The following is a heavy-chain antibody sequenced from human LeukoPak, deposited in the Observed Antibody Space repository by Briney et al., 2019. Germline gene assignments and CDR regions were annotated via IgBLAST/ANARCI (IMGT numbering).Heavy chain of an antibody. CDR1: GGSISSYY. CDR3: ARGGGGTMVRGRFDY. J-gene: IGHJ4*02. Sequence: PSETLSLTCTVSGGSISSYYWTWIRQPPGKGLEWIGYIYYSLTTSYNPSLKSRVTISVDTSKNQFSLKLSSVTAADTAVYYCARGGGGTMVRGRFDYWGQGTLVTVSS. V-gene: IGHV4-59*01. CDR2: IYYSLTT. D-gene: IGHD3-10*01.